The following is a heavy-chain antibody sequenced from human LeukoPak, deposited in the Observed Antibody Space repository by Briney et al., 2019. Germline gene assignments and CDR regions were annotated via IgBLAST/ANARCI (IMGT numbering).Heavy chain of an antibody. J-gene: IGHJ6*02. CDR1: GFTFSSYA. V-gene: IGHV3-23*01. CDR2: ISGSGGST. Sequence: GGSLRLSCAASGFTFSSYAMSWVRQAPGKGLEWVSAISGSGGSTYYADSVKGRFTISRDNSKNTLYLQMSSLRAEDTAVYYCALVVVTAIPYGMDVWGQGTTVTVSS. CDR3: ALVVVTAIPYGMDV. D-gene: IGHD2-21*02.